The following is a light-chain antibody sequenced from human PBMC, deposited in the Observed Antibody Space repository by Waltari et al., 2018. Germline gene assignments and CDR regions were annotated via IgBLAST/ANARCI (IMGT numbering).Light chain of an antibody. CDR2: WAT. Sequence: DIVMTQSPDSVTVSLGERATINCRSSQSVSYSSNDKSHLAWYQQKPGQPPKLLIYWATTRQSGVPDRFSGSGSGTDFTLTISSLQSDDFATYYCQQYNSYSTFGQGTKVEIK. CDR1: QSVSYSSNDKSH. CDR3: QQYNSYST. J-gene: IGKJ1*01. V-gene: IGKV4-1*01.